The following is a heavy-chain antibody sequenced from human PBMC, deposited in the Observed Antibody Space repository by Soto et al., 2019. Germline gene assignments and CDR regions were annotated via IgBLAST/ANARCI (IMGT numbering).Heavy chain of an antibody. CDR3: ARVIGNSWLDS. CDR1: GDSVSSNSAT. CDR2: TYYRSKWSN. J-gene: IGHJ5*01. V-gene: IGHV6-1*01. Sequence: SQTLSLTCAISGDSVSSNSATWDWIWQSPSRGLEWLGRTYYRSKWSNDYAVSVKGRITINPDTSNNQFSLHLNSVTPDDTAVYYCARVIGNSWLDSWGQGTLVTVSS. D-gene: IGHD1-26*01.